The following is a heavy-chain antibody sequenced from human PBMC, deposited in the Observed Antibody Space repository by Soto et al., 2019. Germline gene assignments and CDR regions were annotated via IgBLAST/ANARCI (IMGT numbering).Heavy chain of an antibody. D-gene: IGHD4-17*01. Sequence: SETLSLTCTVHGGSFIGYYWSWIRQPPGKGLEWIGEINHSGDTNYNPSLKSRISISIDTSKNQFSLTVTSVTAADTALYYCATVNTVTSYFFESWGQGTLVTVSS. V-gene: IGHV4-34*01. CDR2: INHSGDT. CDR1: GGSFIGYY. J-gene: IGHJ4*01. CDR3: ATVNTVTSYFFES.